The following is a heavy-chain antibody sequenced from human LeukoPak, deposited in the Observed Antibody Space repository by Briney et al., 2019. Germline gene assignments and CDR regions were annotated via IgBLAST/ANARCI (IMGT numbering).Heavy chain of an antibody. CDR2: ISRSSSTI. D-gene: IGHD6-13*01. CDR3: ARAGYNSSWYSD. Sequence: PGGSLRLSCAGSGFTFSTYSMNWVRQAPGKGLEWVSDISRSSSTIYYADSVKGRFTISRDNAKNSLYLQMNSLRAEDTAVYYCARAGYNSSWYSDWGQGTLVTVSS. V-gene: IGHV3-48*01. CDR1: GFTFSTYS. J-gene: IGHJ4*02.